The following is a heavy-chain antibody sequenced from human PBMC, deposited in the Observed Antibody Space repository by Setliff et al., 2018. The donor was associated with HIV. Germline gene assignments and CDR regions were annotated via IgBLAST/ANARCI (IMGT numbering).Heavy chain of an antibody. V-gene: IGHV4-4*07. CDR3: ARDMEDFGVLPSAPFDP. D-gene: IGHD2-2*01. J-gene: IGHJ5*02. Sequence: SETLSLTCTVSGGSIRNYYWSWIRQPAGKGLEWIGRVHKSGNTDYNPSLKGRVTMSVDTSKNQFFLKLTSMTAADTAIYYCARDMEDFGVLPSAPFDPWGRGTLVTVSS. CDR2: VHKSGNT. CDR1: GGSIRNYY.